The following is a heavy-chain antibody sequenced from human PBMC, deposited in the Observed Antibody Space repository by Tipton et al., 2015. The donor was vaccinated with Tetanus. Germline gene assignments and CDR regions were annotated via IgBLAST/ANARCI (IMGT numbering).Heavy chain of an antibody. CDR3: ASFPRLVRSAY. D-gene: IGHD3-9*01. CDR2: INHSGST. V-gene: IGHV4-34*01. Sequence: LRLSCAVYGGSFSGYYWSWIRQPPGKGLEWIGEINHSGSTNYNPSLKSRVTISVDTSKNQFSLKLSSVTAADTAVYYCASFPRLVRSAYWGQGTLVTVSS. J-gene: IGHJ4*02. CDR1: GGSFSGYY.